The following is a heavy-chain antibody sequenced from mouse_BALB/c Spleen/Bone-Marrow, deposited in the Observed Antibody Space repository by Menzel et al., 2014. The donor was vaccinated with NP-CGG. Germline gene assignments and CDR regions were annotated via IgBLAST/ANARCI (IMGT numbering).Heavy chain of an antibody. CDR1: GFNIKDTY. Sequence: GAELVKPGASVKLSCTASGFNIKDTYMHWVKQRPEQGLEWIGRIDPANGNTKYDPKFQGRATITANTSSNTAYLQLSSLTSEDTAVYCCARYYYGYYFDYWCQGTTLTVSS. CDR3: ARYYYGYYFDY. CDR2: IDPANGNT. D-gene: IGHD1-2*01. V-gene: IGHV14-3*02. J-gene: IGHJ2*01.